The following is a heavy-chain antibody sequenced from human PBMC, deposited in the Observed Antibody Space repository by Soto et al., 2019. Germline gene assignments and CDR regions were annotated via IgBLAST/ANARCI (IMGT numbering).Heavy chain of an antibody. Sequence: QVQLQESGPGLVKPSGTLSLTCAVSGGSISSSNWWSWVRQPPGKGLQWIGEIYHSGSTNYIPSLNSRFTITVDKTRNQFSLQLSSVTAVDPDVYHCSRSWSEGRVDYWGQGTLATVSS. J-gene: IGHJ4*02. V-gene: IGHV4-4*02. CDR3: SRSWSEGRVDY. CDR1: GGSISSSNW. CDR2: IYHSGST.